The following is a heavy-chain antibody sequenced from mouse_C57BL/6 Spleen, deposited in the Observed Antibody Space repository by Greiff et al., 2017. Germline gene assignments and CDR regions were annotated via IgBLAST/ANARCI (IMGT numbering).Heavy chain of an antibody. CDR2: INYDGSST. CDR1: GFTFSDYY. Sequence: EVNVVESEGGLVQPGSSMKLSCTASGFTFSDYYMAWVRQVPEKGLEWVANINYDGSSTYYLDSLKSRFIISRDNAKNILYLQMSSLKSEDTATYYCARDQGYSNYDYAMDYWGQGTSVTVSS. J-gene: IGHJ4*01. D-gene: IGHD2-5*01. CDR3: ARDQGYSNYDYAMDY. V-gene: IGHV5-16*01.